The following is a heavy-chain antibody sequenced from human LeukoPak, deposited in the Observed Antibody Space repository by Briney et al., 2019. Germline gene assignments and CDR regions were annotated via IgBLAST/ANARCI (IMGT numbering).Heavy chain of an antibody. V-gene: IGHV4-38-2*02. D-gene: IGHD3-10*01. CDR1: GHSISSGYY. CDR2: IYQSGST. CDR3: ARAPNVLLWFGESTAHAFDI. Sequence: PSETLSLTCTVSGHSISSGYYWGWIRQPPGKGLEWIGSIYQSGSTYYNPSLKSRVTISVDTSKNQFSLKLSSVTAADTAVYYCARAPNVLLWFGESTAHAFDIWGQGTMVTVSS. J-gene: IGHJ3*02.